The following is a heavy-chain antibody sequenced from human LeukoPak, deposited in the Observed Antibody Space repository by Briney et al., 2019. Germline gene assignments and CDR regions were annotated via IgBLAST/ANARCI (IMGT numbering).Heavy chain of an antibody. Sequence: GGSLRLSCAASGFTFSNSGMNWVRQAPGKGLEWLSYISSVTNTIYYADSVKGRFTISRDNAKNSLYLQMNSLRAEDTAVYYCASTTGYSYGYFDYWGQGTLVTVSS. V-gene: IGHV3-48*01. CDR3: ASTTGYSYGYFDY. J-gene: IGHJ4*02. D-gene: IGHD5-18*01. CDR1: GFTFSNSG. CDR2: ISSVTNTI.